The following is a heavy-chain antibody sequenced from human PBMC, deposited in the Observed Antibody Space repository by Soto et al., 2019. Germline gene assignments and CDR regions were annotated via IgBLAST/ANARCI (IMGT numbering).Heavy chain of an antibody. J-gene: IGHJ4*02. V-gene: IGHV1-18*04. Sequence: QVQLVQSGAEVKKPGASVKVSCKAFGSTFTTYGISWVRQAPGQGLEWMGWINPYNHNTYYAQKIQGRVTMTTDTSTSTAYMELRSLRSDDSAIYYCARAEKWVTGNMGGYWGQGTLVTVYS. CDR3: ARAEKWVTGNMGGY. CDR1: GSTFTTYG. CDR2: INPYNHNT. D-gene: IGHD1-20*01.